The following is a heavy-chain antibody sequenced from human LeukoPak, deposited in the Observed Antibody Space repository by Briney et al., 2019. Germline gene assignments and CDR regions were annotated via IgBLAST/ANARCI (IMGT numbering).Heavy chain of an antibody. V-gene: IGHV4-30-2*01. J-gene: IGHJ5*02. CDR3: ARGFVPADWFDP. CDR2: ISHSGST. D-gene: IGHD2-2*01. CDR1: GGSISSGGYY. Sequence: PSQTLSLTCTVSGGSISSGGYYWSWIRQPPGKGLEWIGYISHSGSTYYNPSLKSRVTISEDRSKNQFSLKLSSVTAADTAVYYCARGFVPADWFDPWGQGTLVTVSS.